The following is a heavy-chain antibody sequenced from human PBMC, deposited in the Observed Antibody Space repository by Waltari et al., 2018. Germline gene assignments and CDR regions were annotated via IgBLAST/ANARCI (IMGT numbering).Heavy chain of an antibody. CDR1: GYSISSGSY. V-gene: IGHV4-38-2*01. D-gene: IGHD5-18*01. J-gene: IGHJ2*01. CDR3: AGVDTAYAFDL. Sequence: QVQLQESGPGLVKPSATLSLTCPVSGYSISSGSYWGWIRQPPGKGLEWIGIIYHSGSTYYNPSLKSRVTISVDTSKNQCSLKLSSVTAADTAVYYCAGVDTAYAFDLWGRGTLVTVSS. CDR2: IYHSGST.